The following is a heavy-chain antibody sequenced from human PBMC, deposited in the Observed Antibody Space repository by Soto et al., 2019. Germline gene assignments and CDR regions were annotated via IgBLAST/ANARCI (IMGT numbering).Heavy chain of an antibody. CDR1: GGSISSGGYY. CDR3: ATQTTVVTQNWFDP. Sequence: QVQLQESGPGLVKPSQTLSLTCTVSGGSISSGGYYWSWIRQHPGKGLEWIGYIYYSGSTYYNPSLKSRVTISVDTSKNQLSLKLSSVTAADTAVYYCATQTTVVTQNWFDPWGQGTLVTVSS. D-gene: IGHD4-17*01. V-gene: IGHV4-31*03. J-gene: IGHJ5*02. CDR2: IYYSGST.